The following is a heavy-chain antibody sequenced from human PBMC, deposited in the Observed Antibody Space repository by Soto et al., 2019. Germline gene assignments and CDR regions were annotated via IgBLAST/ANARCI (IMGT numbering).Heavy chain of an antibody. CDR1: GGSISSGGYS. V-gene: IGHV4-30-2*01. CDR2: IYHSGST. CDR3: ARAHYGDYGYGMDV. Sequence: QLQLQESGSGLVKPSQTLSLTCAVSGGSISSGGYSWSWIRQPPGKGLEWIGYIYHSGSTYYNPSLKSRATIPVDRSKTQSPLKLSSGTAADTAVYYCARAHYGDYGYGMDVWGQGTTGTVSS. D-gene: IGHD4-17*01. J-gene: IGHJ6*02.